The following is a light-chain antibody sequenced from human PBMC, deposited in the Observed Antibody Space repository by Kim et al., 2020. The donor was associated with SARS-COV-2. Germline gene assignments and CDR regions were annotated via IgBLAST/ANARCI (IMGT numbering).Light chain of an antibody. J-gene: IGKJ2*01. Sequence: SPSVGDRVTIARRASQNSSFFSNWYQQRPGKAPKLLIYAASCLHSGVPSSFSGRVSGTDFTLPISSLQPEDFATYYCQQSYSTPYTFGQGTKLEI. CDR1: QNSSFF. CDR3: QQSYSTPYT. V-gene: IGKV1-39*01. CDR2: AAS.